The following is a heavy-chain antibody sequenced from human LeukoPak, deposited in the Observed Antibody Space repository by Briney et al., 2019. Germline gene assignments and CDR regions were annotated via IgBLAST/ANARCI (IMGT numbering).Heavy chain of an antibody. J-gene: IGHJ5*02. CDR3: AIRPTVTTPLTA. CDR1: GFTFSIYW. Sequence: GGPLRLSCAASGFTFSIYWMGGVRKSPGKGLEGVANIKQEGREKHYVGSVKGRFTISRDNAKNSLYLQMNSLRAEDTAVYYCAIRPTVTTPLTAWGQGTLVTVSS. CDR2: IKQEGREK. V-gene: IGHV3-7*05. D-gene: IGHD4-17*01.